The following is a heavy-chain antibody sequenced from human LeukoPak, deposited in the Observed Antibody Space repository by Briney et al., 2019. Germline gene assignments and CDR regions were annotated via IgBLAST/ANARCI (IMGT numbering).Heavy chain of an antibody. CDR2: IYTSGST. Sequence: SQTLSLTCTVSGGSISSGSYYWSWIRQPAGKGLEWIGRIYTSGSTNYNPSLKSRVTISVDTSKNQFSLKLSSVTAADTAVYYCAKGATLQYYYYYMDVWGKGTTVTVSS. CDR3: AKGATLQYYYYYMDV. CDR1: GGSISSGSYY. J-gene: IGHJ6*03. V-gene: IGHV4-61*02. D-gene: IGHD1-26*01.